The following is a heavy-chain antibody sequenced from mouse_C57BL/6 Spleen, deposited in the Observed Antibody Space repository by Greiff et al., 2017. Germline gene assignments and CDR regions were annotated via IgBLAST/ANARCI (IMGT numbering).Heavy chain of an antibody. Sequence: EVKVVESGGGLVKPGGSLKLSCAASGFTFSDYGMHWVRQAPEKGLEWVAYISSGSSTIYYADTVKGRFTISRDNAKNTLFLQMTSLRSEDTAMYYCARQTPPVFDYWGQGTTLTVSS. J-gene: IGHJ2*01. CDR1: GFTFSDYG. V-gene: IGHV5-17*01. CDR2: ISSGSSTI. CDR3: ARQTPPVFDY.